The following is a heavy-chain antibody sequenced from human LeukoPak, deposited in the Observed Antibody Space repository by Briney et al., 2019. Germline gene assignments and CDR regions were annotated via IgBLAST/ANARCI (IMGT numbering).Heavy chain of an antibody. CDR3: ATGPPVVPAARPYYYYYYMDV. CDR2: ISHSGSS. D-gene: IGHD2-2*01. J-gene: IGHJ6*03. CDR1: GYSISSSYF. V-gene: IGHV4-38-2*02. Sequence: PSETLSLTCTVSGYSISSSYFWGWIRQPPGKGLEWIGSISHSGSSFYNPSLQSRVTISVDMSKNQFSLKLGSVTAADTAVYYCATGPPVVPAARPYYYYYYMDVWGKGTTVTVSS.